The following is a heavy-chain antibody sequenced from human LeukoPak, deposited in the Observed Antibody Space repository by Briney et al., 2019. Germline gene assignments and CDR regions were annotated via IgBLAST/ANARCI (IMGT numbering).Heavy chain of an antibody. CDR1: GGTFSSYA. Sequence: GSSVTVSCKASGGTFSSYAISGVRQAPGQGLEWMGGIIPIFGTANYAQKFQGRVTITTDESTSTAYMELSSLRSEDTAVYYCASGVFDWLLRYYYYMDVWGKGTTVTVSS. V-gene: IGHV1-69*05. D-gene: IGHD3-9*01. CDR3: ASGVFDWLLRYYYYMDV. CDR2: IIPIFGTA. J-gene: IGHJ6*03.